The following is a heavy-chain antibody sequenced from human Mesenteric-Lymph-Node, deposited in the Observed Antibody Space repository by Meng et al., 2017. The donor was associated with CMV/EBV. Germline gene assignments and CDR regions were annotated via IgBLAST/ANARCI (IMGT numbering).Heavy chain of an antibody. V-gene: IGHV4-61*01. D-gene: IGHD1-26*01. CDR1: GGSVSSGNFF. J-gene: IGHJ6*02. CDR2: VSHSGST. Sequence: SETLSLTCTVSGGSVSSGNFFWSWIRQPPGKGLEWIGYVSHSGSTNYNPSLKSRVTISVDTSKNQFSLKLSSVTAADTAVYYCARDWGRGSSYSPYYYYGMDVWGQGTTVTVSS. CDR3: ARDWGRGSSYSPYYYYGMDV.